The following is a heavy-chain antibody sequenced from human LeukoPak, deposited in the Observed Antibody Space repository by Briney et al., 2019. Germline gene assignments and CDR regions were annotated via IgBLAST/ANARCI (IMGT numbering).Heavy chain of an antibody. J-gene: IGHJ3*02. V-gene: IGHV3-30-3*01. CDR2: ISYDGSNK. CDR1: GFTFNSYA. CDR3: ARDRGWAFDI. Sequence: GGTLRLSCAASGFTFNSYAMHWVRQAPGKGLEWVVVISYDGSNKHYADSVKGRFTISRDNSKKTLFLQMNSLRPEDTAVYYCARDRGWAFDIWGQGTRVTVSS.